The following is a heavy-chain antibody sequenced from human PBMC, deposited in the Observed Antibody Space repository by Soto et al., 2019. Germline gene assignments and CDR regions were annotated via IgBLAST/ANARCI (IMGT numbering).Heavy chain of an antibody. CDR3: AKDASSSWYGFFDY. V-gene: IGHV3-23*01. CDR1: GFTFSSSG. Sequence: PGGSLRLSCAASGFTFSSSGMSWVRQAPGKGLEWVSTISESGGSTYYADSVKGRFTFSRDNSKNTLYLQMNSLRAEDTAVYYCAKDASSSWYGFFDYWGQGTLVTVSS. J-gene: IGHJ4*02. CDR2: ISESGGST. D-gene: IGHD6-13*01.